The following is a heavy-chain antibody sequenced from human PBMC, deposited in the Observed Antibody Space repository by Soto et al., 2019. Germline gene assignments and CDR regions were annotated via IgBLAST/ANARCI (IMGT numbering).Heavy chain of an antibody. D-gene: IGHD3-9*01. V-gene: IGHV5-51*01. CDR1: GYSFSSYW. CDR3: ARNSLTGDYNYYYSMDV. J-gene: IGHJ6*02. CDR2: IYPDDSDT. Sequence: GESLKISCKSSGYSFSSYWIAWVRLMPGKGLEWMGSIYPDDSDTKYSPSFQGQVTISADKSISAAYLQWSSLKGSGTAIFYFARNSLTGDYNYYYSMDVWGQGTTVTVSS.